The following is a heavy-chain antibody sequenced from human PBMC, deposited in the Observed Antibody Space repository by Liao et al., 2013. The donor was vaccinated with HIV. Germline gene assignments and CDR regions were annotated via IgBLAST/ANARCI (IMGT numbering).Heavy chain of an antibody. CDR2: IYASGST. Sequence: QVQLQQWGAGLLKPSETLSLTCAVYGGSFSTYYWSWIRQPAGKGLEWIGRIYASGSTNYNPSLKSRVTMSVDTSKNQFSLKLSSVTAADTAVYYCAREARAYYDFWSGYYLGYWGQGTLVTVSS. D-gene: IGHD3-3*01. V-gene: IGHV4-59*10. CDR1: GGSFSTYY. J-gene: IGHJ4*02. CDR3: AREARAYYDFWSGYYLGY.